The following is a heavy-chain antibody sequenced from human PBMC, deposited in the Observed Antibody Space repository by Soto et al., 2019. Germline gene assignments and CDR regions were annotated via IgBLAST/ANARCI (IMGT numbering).Heavy chain of an antibody. J-gene: IGHJ3*02. Sequence: GGSLRLSCAASGFSVSSSYMTWVRQAPGKGLEWVSVIYTGGNTNYADSVKGRFTISRDNSKNTVFLQMNSLRAEDTAVYYCARDRPPTLWMEDDAFDIWGQGTMVTVSS. CDR3: ARDRPPTLWMEDDAFDI. CDR2: IYTGGNT. CDR1: GFSVSSSY. D-gene: IGHD2-15*01. V-gene: IGHV3-66*01.